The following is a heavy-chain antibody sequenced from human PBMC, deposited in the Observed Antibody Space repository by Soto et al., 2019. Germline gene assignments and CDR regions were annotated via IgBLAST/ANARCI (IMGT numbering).Heavy chain of an antibody. CDR3: ASHPRAMELLLPNYSYYYMDV. D-gene: IGHD3-3*01. V-gene: IGHV3-21*01. CDR1: GFTFSSYS. Sequence: EVQLVESGGGLVKPGGSLRLSCAASGFTFSSYSMNWVRQAPGKGLEWVSSISSSSSYIYYADSVKGRFTISSDNAKNPLYLQMNSLGAEDTAVSYCASHPRAMELLLPNYSYYYMDVLGKGTTVTVSS. J-gene: IGHJ6*03. CDR2: ISSSSSYI.